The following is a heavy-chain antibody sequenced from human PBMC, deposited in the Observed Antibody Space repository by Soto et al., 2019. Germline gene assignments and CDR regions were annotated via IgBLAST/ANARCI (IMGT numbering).Heavy chain of an antibody. V-gene: IGHV4-30-4*01. CDR1: GDSVSSVGFH. CDR2: IYNGGST. Sequence: SETLSLTCTVSGDSVSSVGFHWAWLRRPPGKGLEWIGYIYNGGSTYYRPSLESRMPMSLDATRNHYSLRLTSVTAADTAVYFCARAPVGLDTISYFDYWGQGKLVTVSS. J-gene: IGHJ4*02. CDR3: ARAPVGLDTISYFDY. D-gene: IGHD3-3*01.